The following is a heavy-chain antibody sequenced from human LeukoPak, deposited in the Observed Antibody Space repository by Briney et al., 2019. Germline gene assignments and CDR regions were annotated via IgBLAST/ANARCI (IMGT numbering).Heavy chain of an antibody. J-gene: IGHJ4*02. Sequence: SQTLSLTCTVSGGSISSGGYYWSWIRQHPGKGLEWIGYIYHSGSTYYNPSLKSRVTISVDTSQTQFSLKLSSVTAADAAVYYCAREGVGATGFYSWGQGTPVTVSS. D-gene: IGHD1-26*01. CDR1: GGSISSGGYY. CDR2: IYHSGST. CDR3: AREGVGATGFYS. V-gene: IGHV4-31*03.